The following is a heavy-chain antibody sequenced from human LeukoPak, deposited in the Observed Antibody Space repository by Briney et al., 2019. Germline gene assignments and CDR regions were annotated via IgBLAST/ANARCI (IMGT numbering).Heavy chain of an antibody. J-gene: IGHJ3*02. CDR3: ARGGYYDSSGHAFDI. Sequence: SETLSLTCTVSGGSISSYYWSWIRQPAGKGLEWIGRIYTSGSTNYNPSLKSRVTISVDTSKNQFSLKLSSVTAADTAVYYCARGGYYDSSGHAFDIWGQGTMVTVSS. CDR1: GGSISSYY. V-gene: IGHV4-4*07. CDR2: IYTSGST. D-gene: IGHD3-22*01.